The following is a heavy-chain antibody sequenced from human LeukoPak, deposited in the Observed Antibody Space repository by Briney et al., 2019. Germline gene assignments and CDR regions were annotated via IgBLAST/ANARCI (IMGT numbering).Heavy chain of an antibody. J-gene: IGHJ4*02. D-gene: IGHD1-26*01. CDR3: ARGEYSRSYDY. CDR2: INSDGSST. Sequence: PGGSLRLSCAASGFTFSSYSMNWVRQAPGKGLVWVSRINSDGSSTSYADSVKGRFTISRDNAKNTLYLQMNSLRAEDTAVYYCARGEYSRSYDYWGQGTLVTVSS. V-gene: IGHV3-74*01. CDR1: GFTFSSYS.